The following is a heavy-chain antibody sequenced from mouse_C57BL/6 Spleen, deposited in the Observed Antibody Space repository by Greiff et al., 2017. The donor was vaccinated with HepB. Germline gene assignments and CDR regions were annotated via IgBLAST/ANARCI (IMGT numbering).Heavy chain of an antibody. V-gene: IGHV14-1*01. CDR2: IDPEDGDT. D-gene: IGHD2-5*01. CDR1: GFNIKDYY. Sequence: VQLKQSGAELVRPGASVKLSCTASGFNIKDYYMHWVKQRPEQGLEWIGRIDPEDGDTEYAPKFQGKATMTADTSSNTAYLQLSSLTSEDTAVYYCIAYYSNYEVMDYWGQGTSVTVSS. CDR3: IAYYSNYEVMDY. J-gene: IGHJ4*01.